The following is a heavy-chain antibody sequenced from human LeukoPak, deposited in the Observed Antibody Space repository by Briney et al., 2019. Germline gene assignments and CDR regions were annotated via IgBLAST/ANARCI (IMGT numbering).Heavy chain of an antibody. CDR3: AGGIAVAGIDY. CDR1: GASISGSGYY. V-gene: IGHV4-39*07. J-gene: IGHJ4*02. CDR2: IYYSGST. Sequence: SETLSLTCAVSGASISGSGYYWGWIRQPPGKGLEWIGNIYYSGSTYYNASLKSRVTISVDTSKNQFSLKLSSVTAADTAVYYCAGGIAVAGIDYWGQGTLVTVSS. D-gene: IGHD6-19*01.